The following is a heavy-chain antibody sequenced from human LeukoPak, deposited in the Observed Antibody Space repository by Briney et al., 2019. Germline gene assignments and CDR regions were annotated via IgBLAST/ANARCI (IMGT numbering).Heavy chain of an antibody. J-gene: IGHJ5*02. CDR1: GGSINSYY. V-gene: IGHV4-59*01. Sequence: NASGTLSLTCTVSGGSINSYYWSWIRQPPGKGLECIGYIHYTGSTNYNPSLKSRVTISVDTSKSQFSLKLSSVTAADTAIYYCARGGYYGSGNDFRFDPWGQGTLVTVSS. CDR2: IHYTGST. D-gene: IGHD3-10*01. CDR3: ARGGYYGSGNDFRFDP.